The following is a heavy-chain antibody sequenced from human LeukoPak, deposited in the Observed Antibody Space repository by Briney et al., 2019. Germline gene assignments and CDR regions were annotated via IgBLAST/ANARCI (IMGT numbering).Heavy chain of an antibody. J-gene: IGHJ4*02. D-gene: IGHD3-10*01. CDR2: IYYSGST. CDR3: ARGHGSGSYSPFDY. CDR1: GGSISSYY. V-gene: IGHV4-59*12. Sequence: SETLSLTCTVSGGSISSYYWSWIRQPPGKGLEWIGYIYYSGSTNYNPSLKSRVTISVDTSKNQFSLKLNSVTAADTAVYYCARGHGSGSYSPFDYWGQGTLVTVSS.